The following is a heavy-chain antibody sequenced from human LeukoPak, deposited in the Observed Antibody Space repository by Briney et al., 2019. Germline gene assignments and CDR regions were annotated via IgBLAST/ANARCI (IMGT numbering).Heavy chain of an antibody. J-gene: IGHJ4*02. Sequence: PSETLSLTCTVSGGSISSYYWSWIRQPPGKGLEWIGYIYYSGSTNYNPSLKSRVTISVDTSKNQFSLKLSSVTAADTAVYYCARLAPPKYYFDYGGQGTLVTVSS. D-gene: IGHD3-3*02. CDR1: GGSISSYY. CDR3: ARLAPPKYYFDY. V-gene: IGHV4-59*01. CDR2: IYYSGST.